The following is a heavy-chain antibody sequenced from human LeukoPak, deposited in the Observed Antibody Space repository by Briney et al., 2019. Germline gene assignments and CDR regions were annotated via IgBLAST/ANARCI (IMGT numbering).Heavy chain of an antibody. J-gene: IGHJ4*02. CDR1: GGTFSSYA. CDR3: ARSPRGPSHFDY. Sequence: SVKVSCKASGGTFSSYAISWVRQAPGQGLEWMGGIIPIFGTANYAQKLQGRVTMTTDTSTSTAYMELRSLRSDDTAVYYCARSPRGPSHFDYWGQGTLVTVSS. V-gene: IGHV1-69*05. CDR2: IIPIFGTA. D-gene: IGHD3-10*01.